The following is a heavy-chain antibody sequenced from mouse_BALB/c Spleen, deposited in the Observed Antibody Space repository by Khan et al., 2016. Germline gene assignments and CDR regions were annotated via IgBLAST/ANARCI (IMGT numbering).Heavy chain of an antibody. J-gene: IGHJ2*01. D-gene: IGHD1-2*01. V-gene: IGHV6-6*02. CDR3: TCTATDDYFDY. CDR2: IRLKSDNYAT. CDR1: GFTFSSYW. Sequence: EVELVESGGGLVQPGGSMKLSCVASGFTFSSYWMSWVRQSPEKGLEWVAEIRLKSDNYATHYAESVKGKFTISRDDSKSRRYLQMNSLRAEDTGIYYCTCTATDDYFDYWGQSTTLTVSS.